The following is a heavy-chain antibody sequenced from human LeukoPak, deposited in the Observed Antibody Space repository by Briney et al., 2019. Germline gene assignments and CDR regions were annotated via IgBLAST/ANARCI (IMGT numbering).Heavy chain of an antibody. CDR2: IYYSGST. Sequence: SETLSLTCTVSGGSISSYYWSRIRQPPGKGLEWIGYIYYSGSTNYNPSLKSRVTISVDTSKNQFSLKLSSVTAADTAVYYCARVRYFDWLLYYFDYWGQGTLVTVSS. V-gene: IGHV4-59*01. CDR3: ARVRYFDWLLYYFDY. CDR1: GGSISSYY. D-gene: IGHD3-9*01. J-gene: IGHJ4*02.